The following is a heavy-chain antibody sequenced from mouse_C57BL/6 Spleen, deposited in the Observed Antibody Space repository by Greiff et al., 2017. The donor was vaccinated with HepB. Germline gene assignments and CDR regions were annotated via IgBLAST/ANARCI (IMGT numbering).Heavy chain of an antibody. V-gene: IGHV1-50*01. CDR3: ASSSWFAY. Sequence: VQLQQPGAELVKPGASVKLSCKASGYTFTSYWMQWVKQRPGQGLEWIGEIDPSDSYTNYNQKFKGKATLTVDTSSSTAHMQLSSLTSEDSAVYYCASSSWFAYWGQGTLVTVSA. CDR1: GYTFTSYW. D-gene: IGHD1-1*01. J-gene: IGHJ3*01. CDR2: IDPSDSYT.